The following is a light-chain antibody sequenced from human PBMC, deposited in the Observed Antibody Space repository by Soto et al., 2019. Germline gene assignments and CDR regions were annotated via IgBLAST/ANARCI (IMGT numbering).Light chain of an antibody. J-gene: IGLJ1*01. CDR2: DVR. Sequence: QSVLTQPASVSGSPGQSITISCTGTSSDVGGYNYVSWYQQHPGKAPKLMIYDVRNRPSGVSNRFSGSKSVNTASLIISGLHAEDEADYYCSSYTTISTYVFGTGTKVTVL. V-gene: IGLV2-14*01. CDR3: SSYTTISTYV. CDR1: SSDVGGYNY.